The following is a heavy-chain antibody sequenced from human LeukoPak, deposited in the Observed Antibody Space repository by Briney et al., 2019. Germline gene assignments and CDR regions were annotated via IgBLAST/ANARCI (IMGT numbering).Heavy chain of an antibody. V-gene: IGHV1-8*01. J-gene: IGHJ4*02. CDR1: GYTFTSYD. Sequence: ASVKVSCKASGYTFTSYDINWVRQAPGQGLEWMGWMNPDSGNTGYAQNFQGRVTMTRDASISTAYMELSSLRSEDTAVYYCARSGFSNTFPLDYWGQGTLVTVSS. D-gene: IGHD2/OR15-2a*01. CDR3: ARSGFSNTFPLDY. CDR2: MNPDSGNT.